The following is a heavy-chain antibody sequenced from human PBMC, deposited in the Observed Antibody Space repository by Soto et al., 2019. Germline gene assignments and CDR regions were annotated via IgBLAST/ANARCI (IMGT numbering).Heavy chain of an antibody. J-gene: IGHJ4*02. Sequence: GGSLRLSCAASGFTFSSYGMHWVRQAPGKGLEWVAVIWYDGSNKYYADYVKGRFTISRDNSKNTLYLQMNSLRAEDTAVYYCARGGLTDYFDYWGQGTLVTVSS. V-gene: IGHV3-33*01. CDR2: IWYDGSNK. CDR1: GFTFSSYG. D-gene: IGHD2-21*02. CDR3: ARGGLTDYFDY.